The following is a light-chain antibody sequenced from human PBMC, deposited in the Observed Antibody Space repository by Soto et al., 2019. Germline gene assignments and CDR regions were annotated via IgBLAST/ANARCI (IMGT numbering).Light chain of an antibody. V-gene: IGKV1-17*01. Sequence: DVQMTQSPSSLSASVRDRVTITCRASQGIRSDLAWFQQKPGKAPNLLIYAASTLQSGVPSRFSGSGSGTDFTLTISSLQPEDFATYYCQQYNSYPLTFGGGTKVDI. CDR1: QGIRSD. CDR2: AAS. CDR3: QQYNSYPLT. J-gene: IGKJ4*01.